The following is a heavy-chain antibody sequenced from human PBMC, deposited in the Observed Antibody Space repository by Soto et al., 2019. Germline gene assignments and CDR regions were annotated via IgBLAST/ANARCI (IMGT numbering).Heavy chain of an antibody. Sequence: QITLNESGPTQVKPRQTLTLTCTFSGFSLTTSGVGVGWIRQSPGKAPEWLALIYWDDEKRYSPSLKCRLTITKDPSKNQVVLTMADLDPADTATYYCAHRVLRTVFGLVTTTAIYFDFWGQGTPVAVSS. CDR3: AHRVLRTVFGLVTTTAIYFDF. D-gene: IGHD3-3*01. J-gene: IGHJ4*02. CDR2: IYWDDEK. V-gene: IGHV2-5*02. CDR1: GFSLTTSGVG.